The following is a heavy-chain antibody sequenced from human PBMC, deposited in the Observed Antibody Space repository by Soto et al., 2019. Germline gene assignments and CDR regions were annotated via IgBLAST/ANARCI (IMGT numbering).Heavy chain of an antibody. V-gene: IGHV3-30*18. Sequence: PGGSLRLSCAASGFTFSSYGMHWVRQAPGKGLEWVAVISYDGSNKYYADSVKGRFTISRDNSKNTLYLQMNSLRAEDTAVYYCAKVPKTTNYSGFDYWGQGTLVTVSS. CDR2: ISYDGSNK. D-gene: IGHD3-10*01. CDR1: GFTFSSYG. J-gene: IGHJ4*02. CDR3: AKVPKTTNYSGFDY.